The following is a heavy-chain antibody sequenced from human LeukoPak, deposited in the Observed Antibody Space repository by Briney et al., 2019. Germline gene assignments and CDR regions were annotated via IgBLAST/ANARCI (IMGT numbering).Heavy chain of an antibody. J-gene: IGHJ4*02. CDR1: RFTFSTYA. Sequence: GGSLRLSCAASRFTFSTYAMSWVRQAPGKGLEWVSSISAGGGSTYYADSVKGRFTISRDNSKNTLYLQMNSLRAEDTAVYYCAKSVYGSGSYPGGWGQGTLVAVSS. CDR2: ISAGGGST. CDR3: AKSVYGSGSYPGG. D-gene: IGHD3-10*01. V-gene: IGHV3-23*01.